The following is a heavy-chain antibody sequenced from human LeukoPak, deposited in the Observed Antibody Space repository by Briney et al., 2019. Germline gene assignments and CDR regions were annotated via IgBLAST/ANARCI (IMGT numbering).Heavy chain of an antibody. J-gene: IGHJ5*01. D-gene: IGHD4/OR15-4a*01. CDR3: ASLLGPWFIDS. CDR1: GGSVSSTTNY. V-gene: IGHV4-61*01. CDR2: FHYSGST. Sequence: KSSETLSLTCSVSGGSVSSTTNYWSWIRQPPRKGLEWIGYFHYSGSTNYNPSLESRVTISVDTSKNQFSLRLSSVTAADTAVYYRASLLGPWFIDSWGQGTLVTVSS.